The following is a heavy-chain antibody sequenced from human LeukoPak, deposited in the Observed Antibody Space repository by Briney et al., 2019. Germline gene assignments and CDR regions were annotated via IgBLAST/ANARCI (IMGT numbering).Heavy chain of an antibody. J-gene: IGHJ4*02. CDR1: GFTFSSYD. V-gene: IGHV3-30-3*01. D-gene: IGHD5-18*01. Sequence: PGGSLRLSCAASGFTFSSYDMHWVRQAPGKGLEWVAVISYDGSNKYYADSVKGRFTISRDNSKNTLYLQMNSLRAEDTAVYYCARAVDTAMVTPIDYWGQGTLVTVSS. CDR3: ARAVDTAMVTPIDY. CDR2: ISYDGSNK.